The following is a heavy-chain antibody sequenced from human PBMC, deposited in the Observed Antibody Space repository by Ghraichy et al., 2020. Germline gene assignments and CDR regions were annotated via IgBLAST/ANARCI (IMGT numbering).Heavy chain of an antibody. J-gene: IGHJ5*02. CDR1: GGSVSSGSYY. CDR2: IYYSGST. CDR3: AREKAGISRWFDP. V-gene: IGHV4-61*01. Sequence: SETLSLTCTVSGGSVSSGSYYWSWIRQPPGKGLEWIGYIYYSGSTNYNPSLKSRVTISVDTSKNQFSLKLSSVTAADTAVYYCAREKAGISRWFDPWGQGTLVTVSS.